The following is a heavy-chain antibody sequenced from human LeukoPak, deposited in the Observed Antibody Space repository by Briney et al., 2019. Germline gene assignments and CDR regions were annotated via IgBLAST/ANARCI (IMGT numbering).Heavy chain of an antibody. CDR1: GGSISSSSYY. V-gene: IGHV4-39*07. CDR2: IYYSGST. CDR3: ARGYYDSSGYFDY. J-gene: IGHJ4*02. D-gene: IGHD3-22*01. Sequence: SETLSLTCTVSGGSISSSSYYWGWIRQPPGKGLEWIGSIYYSGSTYYNPSLKSRVTISVDTSKNQFSLKLSSVTAADTAVYYCARGYYDSSGYFDYWGQGTLVTVSS.